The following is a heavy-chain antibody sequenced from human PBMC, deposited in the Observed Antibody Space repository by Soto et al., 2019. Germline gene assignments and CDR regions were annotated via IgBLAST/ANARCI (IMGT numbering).Heavy chain of an antibody. CDR1: GFTFSSYA. Sequence: GGSLRLSCAASGFTFSSYAMSWVRQAPGKGLEWVANIKQDGSEKYYVDSVKGRFTISRDNAKNSLYLQMNSLRAEDTAVYYCAREDSGSYYYYYGMDVWGQGTTVTVSS. D-gene: IGHD1-26*01. CDR3: AREDSGSYYYYYGMDV. J-gene: IGHJ6*02. CDR2: IKQDGSEK. V-gene: IGHV3-7*01.